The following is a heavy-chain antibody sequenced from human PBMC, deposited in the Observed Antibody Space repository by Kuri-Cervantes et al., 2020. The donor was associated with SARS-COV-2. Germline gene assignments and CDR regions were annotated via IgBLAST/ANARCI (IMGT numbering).Heavy chain of an antibody. CDR3: ARGWNYDILTGYYTAYFDY. CDR2: VNHRGST. D-gene: IGHD3-9*01. CDR1: GESFSGYY. J-gene: IGHJ4*02. V-gene: IGHV4-34*01. Sequence: SQTLSLTCAFYGESFSGYYWNWIRQSPGKGLEWIGEVNHRGSTNYNPSLKSRVTISVDTSKNQFSLKLSSVTAADTAVYYCARGWNYDILTGYYTAYFDYWGQGTLVTVSS.